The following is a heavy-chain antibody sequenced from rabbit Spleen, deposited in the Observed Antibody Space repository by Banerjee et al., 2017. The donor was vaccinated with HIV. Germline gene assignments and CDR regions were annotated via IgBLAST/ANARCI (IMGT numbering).Heavy chain of an antibody. CDR3: ARGDRGDYWAYSL. Sequence: QEQLVESGGGLVQPEGSLTLTCTASGFSFSSSYYMCWVRQAPGKGLEWIACIYGGSGDSAYYASWARGRFTISKTSSTTVTLQMTSLTAADTATYFCARGDRGDYWAYSLWGPGTLVTVS. V-gene: IGHV1S45*01. J-gene: IGHJ4*01. CDR2: IYGGSGDSA. CDR1: GFSFSSSYY. D-gene: IGHD2-1*01.